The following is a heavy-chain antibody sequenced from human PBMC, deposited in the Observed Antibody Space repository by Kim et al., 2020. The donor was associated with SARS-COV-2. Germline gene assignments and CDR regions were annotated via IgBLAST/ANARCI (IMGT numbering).Heavy chain of an antibody. D-gene: IGHD3-16*02. CDR3: ARQRDVVYDYVWGSYRSGWFDP. CDR2: IYPGDSDT. CDR1: GYSFTSYW. V-gene: IGHV5-51*01. J-gene: IGHJ5*02. Sequence: GESLKISCKGSGYSFTSYWIGWVRQMPGKGLEWMGIIYPGDSDTRYSPSFQGQVTISADKSISTAYLQWSSLKASDTAMYYCARQRDVVYDYVWGSYRSGWFDPWGQGTLVTVSS.